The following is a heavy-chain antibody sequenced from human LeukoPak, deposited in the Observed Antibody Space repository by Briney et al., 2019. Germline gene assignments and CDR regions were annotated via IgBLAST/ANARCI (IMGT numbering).Heavy chain of an antibody. Sequence: PGGSLRLSCAASGFTVSSNYMSWVRQAPGKGLEWVSVIYSGGSTYYADSVKGRFTISRDNSKNTLYLRMNSLRAEDTAVYYCARGSTYYDFWSGYRLPDHFDYWGQGTLVTVSS. D-gene: IGHD3-3*01. CDR3: ARGSTYYDFWSGYRLPDHFDY. CDR2: IYSGGST. J-gene: IGHJ4*02. CDR1: GFTVSSNY. V-gene: IGHV3-53*01.